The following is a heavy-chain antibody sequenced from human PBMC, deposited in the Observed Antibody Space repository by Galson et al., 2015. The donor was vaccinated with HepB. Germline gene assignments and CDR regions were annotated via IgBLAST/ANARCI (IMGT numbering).Heavy chain of an antibody. J-gene: IGHJ6*03. V-gene: IGHV5-51*01. CDR2: INPDDSDT. Sequence: QSGAEVKKPGESLKISCKGSGYRFTSYWIGWVRQMPGKGLELMGIINPDDSDTRYSPSLQGQVTMSVDKSINTAYLQWSSLEASDTAIYYCARRHFYMDVWGKGTTVTVSS. CDR3: ARRHFYMDV. CDR1: GYRFTSYW.